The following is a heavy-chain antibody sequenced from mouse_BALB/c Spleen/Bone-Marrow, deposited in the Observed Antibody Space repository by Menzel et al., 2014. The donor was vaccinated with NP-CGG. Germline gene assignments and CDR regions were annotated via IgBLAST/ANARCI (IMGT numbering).Heavy chain of an antibody. J-gene: IGHJ2*01. V-gene: IGHV1S130*01. Sequence: QVQLKHSGSVLVRPGASVKLSCKASGYTFTSSWMHWAKQRPGQGLKWIGEIHPNSGNTNYNEKFKGKATLTVDTSSSTAYVDLSSLTSEDSAVYYCARGDKGDYFDYWGQGTTLTVSS. CDR3: ARGDKGDYFDY. CDR2: IHPNSGNT. CDR1: GYTFTSSW.